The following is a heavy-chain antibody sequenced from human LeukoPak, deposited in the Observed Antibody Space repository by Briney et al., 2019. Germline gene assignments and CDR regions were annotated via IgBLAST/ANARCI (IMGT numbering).Heavy chain of an antibody. Sequence: SETLSLTCAVYGGSFSGYYWTWLRQPAGKGLEWIGRISPSGSTNHNSSLTSRVTISVDTSKNHFSLKLNFVTAADTAVYYCARGSYQEGVDYWGQGTLVTVPS. CDR2: ISPSGST. CDR3: ARGSYQEGVDY. J-gene: IGHJ4*02. CDR1: GGSFSGYY. V-gene: IGHV4-59*10. D-gene: IGHD3-16*01.